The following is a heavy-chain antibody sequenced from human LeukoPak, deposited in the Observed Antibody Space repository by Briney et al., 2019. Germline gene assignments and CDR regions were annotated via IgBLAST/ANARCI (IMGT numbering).Heavy chain of an antibody. Sequence: GGSLRLSCAASGFTFSSYGMHWVRQAPDKGLKWVATISYDGKNEYYADSVRGRFTVSRDNSKNTLYLQMNSLRAEDAAVYYCAKDSEHSYGDYWGQGTLVTVSS. CDR1: GFTFSSYG. CDR3: AKDSEHSYGDY. J-gene: IGHJ4*02. V-gene: IGHV3-30*18. CDR2: ISYDGKNE. D-gene: IGHD5-18*01.